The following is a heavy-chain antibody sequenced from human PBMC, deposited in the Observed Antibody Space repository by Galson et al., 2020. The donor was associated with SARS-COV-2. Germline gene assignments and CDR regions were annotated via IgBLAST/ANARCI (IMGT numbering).Heavy chain of an antibody. J-gene: IGHJ4*02. V-gene: IGHV3-30*04. D-gene: IGHD1-1*01. CDR1: GFTFSSYA. CDR2: ISYDGSNK. Sequence: GGSLRLSCAASGFTFSSYAMHWVRQAPGKGLERVAVISYDGSNKYYADPVKSRFTISTDNSKNTLYLQMNSLRAEDTAVYYCARDGRGGSSTPCDYGGQGTLVTVSS. CDR3: ARDGRGGSSTPCDY.